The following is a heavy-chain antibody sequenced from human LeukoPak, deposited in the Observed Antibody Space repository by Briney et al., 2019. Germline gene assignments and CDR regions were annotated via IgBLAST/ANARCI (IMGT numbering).Heavy chain of an antibody. V-gene: IGHV5-51*01. J-gene: IGHJ4*02. CDR3: ARLERVPDFNY. Sequence: GESLKISCKGSGYIFTGYWIGWVRLMPGKGLEWMGIIYPGDSDTRYSPSFQGQVTISADKSISTAYLQWSSLKASDTAMYYCARLERVPDFNYWGQGTLVTVSS. CDR1: GYIFTGYW. D-gene: IGHD3-3*01. CDR2: IYPGDSDT.